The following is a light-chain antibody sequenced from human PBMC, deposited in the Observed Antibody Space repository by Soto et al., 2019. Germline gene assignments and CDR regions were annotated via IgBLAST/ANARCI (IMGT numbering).Light chain of an antibody. Sequence: EIVLTQSPATLSLSPGERATLPCRASQSINRHLAWYRQKPGQAPRLLIYDASNRATGIPARFSGSGSGTDFTLTISRLEPEDFALYYCQHYVERSPITFGQGTRLEIK. CDR1: QSINRH. CDR2: DAS. CDR3: QHYVERSPIT. J-gene: IGKJ5*01. V-gene: IGKV3-11*01.